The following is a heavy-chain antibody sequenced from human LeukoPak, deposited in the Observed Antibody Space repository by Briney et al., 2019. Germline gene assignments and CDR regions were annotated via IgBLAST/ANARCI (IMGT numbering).Heavy chain of an antibody. V-gene: IGHV4-34*01. CDR1: GGSFSGYY. D-gene: IGHD2-21*02. Sequence: SETLSLTCADYGGSFSGYYWSWIRQPPGKGLEWIGEINHSGSTNYNPSLKSRVTISVDTSKNQFSLKLSSVTAADTAVYYCARAPPLAYCGGDCYFGAWGQGTLVTVSS. CDR3: ARAPPLAYCGGDCYFGA. CDR2: INHSGST. J-gene: IGHJ5*02.